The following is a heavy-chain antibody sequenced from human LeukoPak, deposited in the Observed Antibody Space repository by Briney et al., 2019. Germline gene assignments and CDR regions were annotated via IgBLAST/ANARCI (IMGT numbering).Heavy chain of an antibody. CDR1: GGSISSYY. CDR2: IYYSGST. V-gene: IGHV4-59*08. J-gene: IGHJ5*02. Sequence: SETLSLTCTVSGGSISSYYWSWFRQPPGKGLEWIGYIYYSGSTDYNPSLKSRVTISVDTSKNQFSLKLSSVTAADTAVYYCARQAITGSSWFDPWGQGTLVTVSS. D-gene: IGHD3-16*01. CDR3: ARQAITGSSWFDP.